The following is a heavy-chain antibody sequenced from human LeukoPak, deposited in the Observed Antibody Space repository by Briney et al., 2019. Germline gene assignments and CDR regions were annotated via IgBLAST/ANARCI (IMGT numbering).Heavy chain of an antibody. D-gene: IGHD2-8*01. CDR2: IYYSGNT. CDR3: ARASKPHAGAFDI. CDR1: GDSISSYY. J-gene: IGHJ3*02. Sequence: SETLSLTCTVSGDSISSYYWSWIRQPPGKGLEWIGYIYYSGNTNYNPSLKSRVTISVDTSKNQFSLKLSSVTAADTAVYYCARASKPHAGAFDIWGQGTMVTVSS. V-gene: IGHV4-59*01.